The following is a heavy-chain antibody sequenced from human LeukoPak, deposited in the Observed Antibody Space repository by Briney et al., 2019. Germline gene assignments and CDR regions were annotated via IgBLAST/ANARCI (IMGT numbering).Heavy chain of an antibody. CDR1: GGSFSGYY. V-gene: IGHV4-34*01. D-gene: IGHD3-16*02. CDR3: ARAPYDYVWGSYRPRAYFDY. Sequence: PSETLSLTCAVYGGSFSGYYWSWLRQPPGKGLEWIGEINHSGSTNYNPSLKSRVTISVDTSKNQFSLKLSSVTAADTAVYYCARAPYDYVWGSYRPRAYFDYWGQGTLVTVSS. CDR2: INHSGST. J-gene: IGHJ4*02.